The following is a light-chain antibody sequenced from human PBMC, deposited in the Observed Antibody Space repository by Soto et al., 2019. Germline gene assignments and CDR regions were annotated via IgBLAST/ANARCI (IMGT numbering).Light chain of an antibody. Sequence: QSVLTQPPSVSGAPGQRVTISCTESSSNIGAGYDVHWYQQLPGTAPKLLIYGNSNRPSGVPDRFSGSKYGTSASLAITGLQAEDEADYYCQSYDSSLSGWVFGGGTKLTV. CDR3: QSYDSSLSGWV. J-gene: IGLJ3*02. CDR1: SSNIGAGYD. CDR2: GNS. V-gene: IGLV1-40*01.